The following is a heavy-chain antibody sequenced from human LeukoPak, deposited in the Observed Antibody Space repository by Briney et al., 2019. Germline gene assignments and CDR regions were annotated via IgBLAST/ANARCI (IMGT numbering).Heavy chain of an antibody. D-gene: IGHD6-13*01. J-gene: IGHJ6*03. CDR1: GYTFTSYG. V-gene: IGHV1-18*01. CDR2: ISAYNGNT. CDR3: ARDRGIAAADHYCYMDV. Sequence: PVASVKVSCKASGYTFTSYGISWVRQAPGQGLEWMGWISAYNGNTNYAQKLQGRVIMTTDTSTSTAYMELRSLRSDDTAVYYCARDRGIAAADHYCYMDVWGKGTTVTVSS.